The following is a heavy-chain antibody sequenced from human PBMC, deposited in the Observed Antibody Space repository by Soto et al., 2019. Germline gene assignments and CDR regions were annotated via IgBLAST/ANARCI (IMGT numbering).Heavy chain of an antibody. D-gene: IGHD3-16*01. V-gene: IGHV3-23*01. CDR3: VGESYYRLDY. J-gene: IGHJ4*02. CDR2: ITGSGAGT. CDR1: GFSFNSYG. Sequence: RLSCAASGFSFNSYGMNWVRQAPGKGLEWVSGITGSGAGTYYADSVKGRFTISRDNSKNTLYMQMNSLKIDDTAVYYCVGESYYRLDYWGQGALVTVSS.